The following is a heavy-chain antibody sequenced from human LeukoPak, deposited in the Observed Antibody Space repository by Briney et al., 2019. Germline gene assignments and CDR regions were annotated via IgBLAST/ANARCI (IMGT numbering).Heavy chain of an antibody. D-gene: IGHD2-2*01. CDR2: IIPIFGTA. V-gene: IGHV1-69*01. J-gene: IGHJ5*02. CDR1: GGTFSSYA. CDR3: ARMGPAAIVYWFDP. Sequence: SVKVSCKASGGTFSSYAISWVRQAPGQGLEWMGGIIPIFGTANYAQKFQGRVTITADESTSTAYMELSSLRSGDTAVYYCARMGPAAIVYWFDPWGQGTLVTVSS.